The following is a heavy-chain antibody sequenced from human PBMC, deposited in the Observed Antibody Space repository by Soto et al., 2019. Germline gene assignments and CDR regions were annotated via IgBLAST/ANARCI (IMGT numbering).Heavy chain of an antibody. Sequence: GESLKISCEGSWYSFTTYWISWVRQVPGKGLEWMGTIDPSDSNTNYSPSFQGHVTISTDKSISTAYLQWSSLKASDTAMYYCERHAILRSYDYVWGTYHKDDNYGLDVWGQGTTVTVSS. V-gene: IGHV5-10-1*01. J-gene: IGHJ6*02. CDR1: WYSFTTYW. CDR3: ERHAILRSYDYVWGTYHKDDNYGLDV. D-gene: IGHD3-16*02. CDR2: IDPSDSNT.